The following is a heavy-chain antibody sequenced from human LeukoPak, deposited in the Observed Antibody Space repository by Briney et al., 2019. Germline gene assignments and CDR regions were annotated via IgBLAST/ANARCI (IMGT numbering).Heavy chain of an antibody. CDR3: ANLFVGDYGVDDGDAFDI. V-gene: IGHV1-18*01. CDR1: GYTFTSYG. J-gene: IGHJ3*02. Sequence: VASVKVSRKASGYTFTSYGISWVRQAPGQGLEWMGWISAYNGNTNYAQKLQGRVTMTTDTSTSTAYMELRSLRSDDTAVYYCANLFVGDYGVDDGDAFDIWGQGTMVTVSS. CDR2: ISAYNGNT. D-gene: IGHD4-17*01.